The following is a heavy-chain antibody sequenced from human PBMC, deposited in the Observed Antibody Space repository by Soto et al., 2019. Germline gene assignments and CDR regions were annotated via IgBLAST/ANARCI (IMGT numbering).Heavy chain of an antibody. Sequence: GGSLRLSCAASGFTFSGSAMHWVRQASGKGLEWVGRIRSKANSYATAYAASVKGRFTISRDDSKNTAYLQMNSLKTEDTAVYYCTRPYSGPHALDIWGQGTMVTVSS. CDR2: IRSKANSYAT. CDR3: TRPYSGPHALDI. CDR1: GFTFSGSA. V-gene: IGHV3-73*01. D-gene: IGHD1-26*01. J-gene: IGHJ3*02.